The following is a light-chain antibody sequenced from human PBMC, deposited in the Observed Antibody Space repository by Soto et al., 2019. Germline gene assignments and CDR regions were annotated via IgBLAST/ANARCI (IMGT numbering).Light chain of an antibody. CDR1: SSNIGTNT. CDR2: SSN. V-gene: IGLV1-44*01. J-gene: IGLJ3*02. Sequence: QSALTQPPSASGTPGQRVTISCSGSSSNIGTNTVNWYQQFPRSAPKLLMYSSNQRPSGVPDRFSGSKSGTSASLAISELQSEDEADYYCAAWDGSLNVVLFGGGTKLTVL. CDR3: AAWDGSLNVVL.